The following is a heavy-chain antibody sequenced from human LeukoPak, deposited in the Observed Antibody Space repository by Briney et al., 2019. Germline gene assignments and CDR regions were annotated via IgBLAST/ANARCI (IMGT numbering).Heavy chain of an antibody. D-gene: IGHD3-3*01. Sequence: SETLSLTCTVSGGSISSGGYYWSWIRQHPGKGLEWIGYIYYSGSTNYNPSLKSRVTISVDTSKNQFSLKLSSVTAADTAVYYCARGVLEWLLGEIESYYFDYWGQGTLVTVSS. CDR3: ARGVLEWLLGEIESYYFDY. CDR2: IYYSGST. J-gene: IGHJ4*02. V-gene: IGHV4-61*08. CDR1: GGSISSGGYY.